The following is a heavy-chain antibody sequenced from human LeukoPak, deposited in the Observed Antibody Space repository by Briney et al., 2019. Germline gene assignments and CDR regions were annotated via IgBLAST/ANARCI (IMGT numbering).Heavy chain of an antibody. CDR1: GGSISSSSYY. J-gene: IGHJ6*02. D-gene: IGHD5-18*01. V-gene: IGHV4-39*01. CDR3: ARRDGGYSYGTNYYGMDV. CDR2: IYYSGST. Sequence: PSETLSLTCTVSGGSISSSSYYWGWIRQPPGKGLEWIGSIYYSGSTHYNPSLKSRVTISVDTSKNQFSLKLSSVTAADTAVYYCARRDGGYSYGTNYYGMDVWGQGTTVTVSS.